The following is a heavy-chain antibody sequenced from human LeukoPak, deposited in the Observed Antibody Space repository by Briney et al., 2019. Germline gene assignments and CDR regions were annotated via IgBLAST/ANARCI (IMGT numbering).Heavy chain of an antibody. CDR3: ASPLWFGEFRFDY. D-gene: IGHD3-10*01. CDR1: GFTFSSYS. V-gene: IGHV3-48*01. CDR2: ISSSSSTI. Sequence: GGSLRLSCAASGFTFSSYSVNWVRQAPGKGLEWVSYISSSSSTIYYADSVKGRFTISRDNAKDSLYLQMNSLRAEDTAVYYCASPLWFGEFRFDYWGQGTLVTVSS. J-gene: IGHJ4*02.